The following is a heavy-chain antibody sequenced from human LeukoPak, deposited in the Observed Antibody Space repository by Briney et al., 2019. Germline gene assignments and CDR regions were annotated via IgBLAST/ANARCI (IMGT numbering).Heavy chain of an antibody. J-gene: IGHJ4*02. CDR2: ISGSGGRT. CDR3: AKGRGYSGYDLGEYDY. D-gene: IGHD5-12*01. Sequence: PGGSLRLSCAASGVTFSSYAMSWVRQAPGKGLEWVSAISGSGGRTYYADSAKGRFTISRDNSKNTLYLQMNSLRAEDTAVYYCAKGRGYSGYDLGEYDYWGQGTLVTVSS. CDR1: GVTFSSYA. V-gene: IGHV3-23*01.